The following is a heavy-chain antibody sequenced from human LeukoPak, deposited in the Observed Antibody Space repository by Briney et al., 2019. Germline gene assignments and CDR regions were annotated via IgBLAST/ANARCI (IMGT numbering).Heavy chain of an antibody. CDR1: GGSFSGYY. V-gene: IGHV4-34*01. D-gene: IGHD1-14*01. CDR3: ARHGEPDFDY. CDR2: INHSGST. J-gene: IGHJ4*02. Sequence: SETLSLTCAVYGGSFSGYYWSWIRQPPGKGLEWIGEINHSGSTNYNPSLKSRVTISADTSKNQFSLKLSSATAADAAVYYCARHGEPDFDYWGQGTLVTVSS.